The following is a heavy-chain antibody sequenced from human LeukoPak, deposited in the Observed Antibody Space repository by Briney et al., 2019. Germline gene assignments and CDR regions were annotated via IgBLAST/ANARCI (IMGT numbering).Heavy chain of an antibody. CDR2: IWYDGSNK. Sequence: PGGSLRLSCAASGFTFSSYGMHWVRQAPGKGLEWVAVIWYDGSNKYYADSVKGRFTISRDNSKNTPYLQMNSLRAEDTAVYYCAKDSTGAYCSSTSCYPYFDYWDWGPLVTVSS. CDR3: AKDSTGAYCSSTSCYPYFDY. V-gene: IGHV3-33*06. D-gene: IGHD2-2*01. J-gene: IGHJ4*02. CDR1: GFTFSSYG.